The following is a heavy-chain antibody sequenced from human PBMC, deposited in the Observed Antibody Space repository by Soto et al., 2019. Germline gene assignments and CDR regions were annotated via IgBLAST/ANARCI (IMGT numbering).Heavy chain of an antibody. CDR1: GGSFSGYY. J-gene: IGHJ4*02. D-gene: IGHD4-17*01. CDR2: INHSGST. CDR3: ARPYGGKGSGFDY. Sequence: SETLSLTCAVYGGSFSGYYWSWIRQPPGKGLEWIGEINHSGSTNYNPSLKSRVTISVDTSKNQFSLKLSSVNAADTAVYYCARPYGGKGSGFDYWGQGTLVTVSS. V-gene: IGHV4-34*01.